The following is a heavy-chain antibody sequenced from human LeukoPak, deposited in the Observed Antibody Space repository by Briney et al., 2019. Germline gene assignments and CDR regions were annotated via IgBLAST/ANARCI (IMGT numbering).Heavy chain of an antibody. CDR2: IWYDGSNK. CDR1: GFTFSSYG. V-gene: IGHV3-30*02. D-gene: IGHD2-2*01. J-gene: IGHJ3*02. Sequence: PGGSLRLSCAPSGFTFSSYGMHWVRQAPGKGLEWVAFIWYDGSNKYDADSVKGRFTISRDNSKNTLYLQMNSLRAEDTAVYYCAKGIVVVPAAMSYDAFDIWGQGTMVTVSS. CDR3: AKGIVVVPAAMSYDAFDI.